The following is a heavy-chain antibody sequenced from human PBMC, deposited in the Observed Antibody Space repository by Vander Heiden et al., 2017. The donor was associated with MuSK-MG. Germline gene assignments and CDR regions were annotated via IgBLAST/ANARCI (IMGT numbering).Heavy chain of an antibody. V-gene: IGHV3-48*03. Sequence: EVQLVESGGGLLQPGWSLRLSCSASGFPFSSYEMNWVRQAPGKGLEWVSYISSSGSTIYYADSVKGRFTISRDNAKNSLYLQMNSLRAEDTAVYYCARSCGGDCYGLGFDYWGQGTLVTVSS. CDR1: GFPFSSYE. D-gene: IGHD2-21*01. CDR3: ARSCGGDCYGLGFDY. CDR2: ISSSGSTI. J-gene: IGHJ4*02.